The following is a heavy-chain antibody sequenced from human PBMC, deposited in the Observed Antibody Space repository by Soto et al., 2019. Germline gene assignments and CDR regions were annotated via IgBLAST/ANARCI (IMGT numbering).Heavy chain of an antibody. CDR3: ARDRGYCRSGTCYREWFDP. V-gene: IGHV1-18*01. J-gene: IGHJ5*02. CDR1: GYTFTTHG. CDR2: VSGDNGHT. D-gene: IGHD2-15*01. Sequence: QVQLVQSGAEVKKPGASVKVSCKASGYTFTTHGISWVRQAHGQGLEWMGWVSGDNGHTNYAQLLQGRVTMTTDTSPKTAYIELWSLRSDDTAVYYCARDRGYCRSGTCYREWFDPWGQGTLVTVSS.